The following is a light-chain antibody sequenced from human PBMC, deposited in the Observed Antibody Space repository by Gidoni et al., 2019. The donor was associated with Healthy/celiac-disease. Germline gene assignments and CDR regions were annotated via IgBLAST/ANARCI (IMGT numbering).Light chain of an antibody. CDR3: QQYNNWPLLT. CDR2: GAS. J-gene: IGKJ4*01. CDR1: QGVSSN. Sequence: EIVRTQSPATLSVSPGERATLSCRASQGVSSNLAWYQQTPGQAPRLLIYGASTRATGIPARFSGSGSGTEFTLTISSLQSEDFAVYYCQQYNNWPLLTFGGXTKVEIK. V-gene: IGKV3-15*01.